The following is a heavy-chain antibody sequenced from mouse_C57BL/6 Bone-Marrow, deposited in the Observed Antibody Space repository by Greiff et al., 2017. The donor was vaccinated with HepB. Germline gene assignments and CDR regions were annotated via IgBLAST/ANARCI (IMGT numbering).Heavy chain of an antibody. J-gene: IGHJ4*01. CDR1: GFSLTSYG. CDR3: AKNRNYYGSSGGMDY. D-gene: IGHD1-1*01. CDR2: IWRGGST. V-gene: IGHV2-5*01. Sequence: VQVVESGPGLVQPSQSLSITCTVSGFSLTSYGVHWVRQSPGKGLEWLGVIWRGGSTDYNAAFMSRMSITKDNSKSQVFFKMNSLQADDTAIYYCAKNRNYYGSSGGMDYWGQGPSVTVSS.